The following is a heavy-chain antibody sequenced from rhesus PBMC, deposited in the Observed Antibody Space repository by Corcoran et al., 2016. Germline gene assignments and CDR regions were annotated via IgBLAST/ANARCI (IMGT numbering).Heavy chain of an antibody. Sequence: EVQLVESGGGVVQPGGSLRLSCAASGFTFDDYAMHLVRPAPGRGLEWDSGSSWDGGSTGYADSVKGRFTISRDNAKNSLYLQMDRLRAEDTALYFCAKDISPYSSWSGGGYWGQGVLVTVSS. V-gene: IGHV3-201*01. CDR2: SSWDGGST. CDR3: AKDISPYSSWSGGGY. D-gene: IGHD6-13*01. CDR1: GFTFDDYA. J-gene: IGHJ4*01.